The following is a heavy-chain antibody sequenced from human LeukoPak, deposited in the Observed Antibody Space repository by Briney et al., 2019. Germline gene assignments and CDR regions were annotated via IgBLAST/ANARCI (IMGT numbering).Heavy chain of an antibody. J-gene: IGHJ4*02. CDR2: IYSGGST. V-gene: IGHV3-66*01. CDR1: GFTVSSNY. D-gene: IGHD3-3*01. CDR3: ARDNRGSDFWSGHQPSHFDY. Sequence: GGSLRLSCAASGFTVSSNYMSWVRQAPGKGLEWVSVIYSGGSTYYADSVKGRFTISRDNSKNTLYLQMNSLRAEDTAVYYCARDNRGSDFWSGHQPSHFDYWGQGTLVTVSS.